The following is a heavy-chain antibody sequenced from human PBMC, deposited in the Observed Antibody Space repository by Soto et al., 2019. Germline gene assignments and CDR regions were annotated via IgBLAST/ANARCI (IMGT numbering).Heavy chain of an antibody. Sequence: PGGSVRLSCAASGFIFGDYGMHWVRQAPGEGLEWVAVISYDGSNKYYADSVKGRFTISRDNSKNTLYLQMNSLRAEDTAVYYCARGFTLIVVAPNGYWGQGTLVTVSS. CDR3: ARGFTLIVVAPNGY. CDR2: ISYDGSNK. D-gene: IGHD3-22*01. J-gene: IGHJ4*02. CDR1: GFIFGDYG. V-gene: IGHV3-30*03.